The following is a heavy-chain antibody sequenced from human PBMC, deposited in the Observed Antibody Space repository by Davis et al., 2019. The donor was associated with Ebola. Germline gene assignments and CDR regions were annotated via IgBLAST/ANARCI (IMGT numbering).Heavy chain of an antibody. V-gene: IGHV3-7*03. D-gene: IGHD1-26*01. CDR3: AREGELWITFPDY. Sequence: PGESLKISCAASGFTFSSYSMNWVRQAPGKGLEWVANIKQDGSEEYYVDSVKGRFTISRDNAKNSLFLQMNSLRDDDTAVYYCAREGELWITFPDYWGQGILVTVTS. CDR1: GFTFSSYS. CDR2: IKQDGSEE. J-gene: IGHJ4*02.